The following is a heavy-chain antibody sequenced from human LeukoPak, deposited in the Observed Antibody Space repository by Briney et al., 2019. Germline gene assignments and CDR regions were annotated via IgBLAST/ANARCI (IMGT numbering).Heavy chain of an antibody. J-gene: IGHJ4*02. Sequence: SVKVSCKASGGTFSSYAISWVRQAPGQGLEWMGGIIPIFGTANYAQKFQGRVTITADESTSTAYMELSRLRSEDTAVYYCARGGDIVATIDWGQGTLDTVSS. CDR1: GGTFSSYA. CDR2: IIPIFGTA. CDR3: ARGGDIVATID. V-gene: IGHV1-69*13. D-gene: IGHD5-12*01.